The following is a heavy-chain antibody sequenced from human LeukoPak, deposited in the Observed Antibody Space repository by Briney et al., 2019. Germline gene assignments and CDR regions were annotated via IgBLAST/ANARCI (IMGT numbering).Heavy chain of an antibody. D-gene: IGHD3-10*01. CDR2: ISWNSGSI. V-gene: IGHV3-9*01. CDR1: GFTFDDYT. Sequence: GGSLRLSCAASGFTFDDYTMHWVRHAPGKGLEWVSGISWNSGSIGYADSLKGRFTISRDNSKNTLYLQMNSLRAEDTAVYYCARASYYSFDYWGQGTLVTVSS. CDR3: ARASYYSFDY. J-gene: IGHJ4*02.